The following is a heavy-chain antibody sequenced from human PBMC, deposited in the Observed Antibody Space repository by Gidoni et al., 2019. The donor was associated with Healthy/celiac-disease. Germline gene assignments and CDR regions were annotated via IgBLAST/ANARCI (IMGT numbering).Heavy chain of an antibody. CDR1: GFASRSHA. D-gene: IGHD5-18*01. CDR2: ISGSGGSS. Sequence: EVQLLESGGGLVQPGGALRLSGGASGFASRSHAMSCVRQAPGKGLEWGSAISGSGGSSYYADSVKGRFTISRDNSKHTLYLQMNSLRAEDTAVYYWAKGKDSAMVTDYWGQGTLVTVSS. V-gene: IGHV3-23*01. CDR3: AKGKDSAMVTDY. J-gene: IGHJ4*02.